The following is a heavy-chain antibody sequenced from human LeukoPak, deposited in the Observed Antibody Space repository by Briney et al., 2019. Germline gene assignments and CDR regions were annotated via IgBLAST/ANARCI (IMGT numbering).Heavy chain of an antibody. CDR2: MNPNSGNT. CDR3: ARGASPLYYYYYMDV. CDR1: GYTFTSYD. Sequence: ASVKVSCKASGYTFTSYDINWVRQATGQGLEWMGWMNPNSGNTGYAQKFQGRVTMTRNTSISTAYTELSSLRSEDTAVYYCARGASPLYYYYYMDVWGKGTTVTVSS. J-gene: IGHJ6*03. V-gene: IGHV1-8*01.